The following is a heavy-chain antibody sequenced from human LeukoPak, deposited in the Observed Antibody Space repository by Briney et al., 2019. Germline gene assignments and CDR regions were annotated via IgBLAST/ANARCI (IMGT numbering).Heavy chain of an antibody. D-gene: IGHD2-2*01. CDR2: ISYSGST. J-gene: IGHJ4*02. CDR3: ARYGKLGYCDTTSCPFDY. V-gene: IGHV4-59*01. Sequence: SETPSLTCTVSGGSISSYYWSWIRQPPGKGLEWIGYISYSGSTNYNPSLKSRVTISRDTSKNQLSLKLTSVTAADTAVYYCARYGKLGYCDTTSCPFDYWGQGTLVTVSS. CDR1: GGSISSYY.